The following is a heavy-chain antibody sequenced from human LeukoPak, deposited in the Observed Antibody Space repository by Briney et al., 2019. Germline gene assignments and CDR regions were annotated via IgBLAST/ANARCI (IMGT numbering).Heavy chain of an antibody. Sequence: VASVKVSCKASGYTFTSYGISWVRQAPGQGLEWMGWINAGNGNTKYSQKFQGRVTITRDTSASTAYMELSSLRSEDTGVYYCARESGFDYYGSGGYYFDYWGQGTLVTVSS. J-gene: IGHJ4*02. CDR3: ARESGFDYYGSGGYYFDY. CDR2: INAGNGNT. V-gene: IGHV1-3*01. CDR1: GYTFTSYG. D-gene: IGHD3-10*01.